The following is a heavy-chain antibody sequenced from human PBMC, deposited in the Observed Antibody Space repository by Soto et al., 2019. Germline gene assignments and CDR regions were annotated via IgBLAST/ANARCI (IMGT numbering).Heavy chain of an antibody. V-gene: IGHV1-18*01. Sequence: ASVKVSCKASGYTFTSYGISWVRQAPGQGLEWMGWISAYNGNTNYAQKLQGRVTMTTDTSTSTAYMELRSLRSDDTAVYYCARPAYSGYDSNWYYYYGMEVWGQGTTVTVSS. D-gene: IGHD5-12*01. CDR1: GYTFTSYG. CDR3: ARPAYSGYDSNWYYYYGMEV. CDR2: ISAYNGNT. J-gene: IGHJ6*02.